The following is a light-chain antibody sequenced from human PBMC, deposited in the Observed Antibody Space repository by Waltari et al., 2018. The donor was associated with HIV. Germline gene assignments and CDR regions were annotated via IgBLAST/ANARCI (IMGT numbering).Light chain of an antibody. CDR2: QDT. Sequence: SYELTQPPSLSVSPGQTASITCSGANLGDTYACWYQQKPGQSTVMVIYQDTKRPSGIPERFSGSNSGNTATLTISGTQAMDEADYYCQAWDSSTHVVFGGGTKLTVL. CDR1: NLGDTY. V-gene: IGLV3-1*01. J-gene: IGLJ2*01. CDR3: QAWDSSTHVV.